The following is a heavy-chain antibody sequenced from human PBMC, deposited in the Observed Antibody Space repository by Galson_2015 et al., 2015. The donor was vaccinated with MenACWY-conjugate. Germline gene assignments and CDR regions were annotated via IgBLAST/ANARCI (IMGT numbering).Heavy chain of an antibody. CDR3: AGRYSSGWSAFDI. J-gene: IGHJ3*02. CDR2: IYYSGST. V-gene: IGHV4-39*07. D-gene: IGHD6-19*01. Sequence: ETLSLPCTVSGGSISSRSYYWGWIRQPPGKGLEWIGSIYYSGSTYYTPSLKSRVTISVDTSKNQFSLKLSSVTAADTAVYYCAGRYSSGWSAFDIWGQGTMVTVSS. CDR1: GGSISSRSYY.